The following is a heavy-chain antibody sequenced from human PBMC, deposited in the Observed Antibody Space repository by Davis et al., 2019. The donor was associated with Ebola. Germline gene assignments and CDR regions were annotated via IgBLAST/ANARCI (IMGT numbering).Heavy chain of an antibody. CDR3: ARGGVAYSDLDY. CDR2: MNPNSGNT. CDR1: GYTFTRYD. D-gene: IGHD2-21*01. V-gene: IGHV1-8*01. J-gene: IGHJ4*02. Sequence: SVKVSCKAYGYTFTRYDINWVRQATGQGLEWMGWMNPNSGNTGYAQKFQGRVTMTRENSMSTAYMELRSLRSEDTAVYFCARGGVAYSDLDYWGQGTLVAVSS.